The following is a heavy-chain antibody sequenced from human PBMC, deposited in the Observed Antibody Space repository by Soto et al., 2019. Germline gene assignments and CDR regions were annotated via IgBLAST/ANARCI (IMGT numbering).Heavy chain of an antibody. J-gene: IGHJ2*01. D-gene: IGHD1-1*01. V-gene: IGHV4-31*03. CDR3: ARRRIATTTYKAFDL. CDR1: GAVLNGENYY. CDR2: IYVTGAV. Sequence: SETVSLTCSVSGAVLNGENYYWVWNRQVQGKGLEWIGHIYVTGAVNYNPSLRDRITISQDTSERQFSLNLRLVTAADTAGYYCARRRIATTTYKAFDLWGPAPLVTVSS.